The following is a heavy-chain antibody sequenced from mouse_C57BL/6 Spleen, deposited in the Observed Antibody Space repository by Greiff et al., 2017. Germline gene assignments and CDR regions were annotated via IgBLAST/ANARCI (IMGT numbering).Heavy chain of an antibody. D-gene: IGHD1-1*01. CDR3: APKYYGSSYWGFAY. J-gene: IGHJ3*01. V-gene: IGHV1-64*01. CDR2: IHPNSGST. CDR1: GYTFTSYW. Sequence: QVHVKQSGAELVKPGASVKLSCKASGYTFTSYWMHWVKQRPGQGLEWIGMIHPNSGSTNYNEKFKSKATLTVDKSSSTAYMQLSSLTSEDSAVYYCAPKYYGSSYWGFAYWGQGTLVTVSA.